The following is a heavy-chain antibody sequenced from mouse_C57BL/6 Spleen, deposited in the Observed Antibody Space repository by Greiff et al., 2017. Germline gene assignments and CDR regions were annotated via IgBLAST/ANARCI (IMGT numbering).Heavy chain of an antibody. D-gene: IGHD2-4*01. CDR1: GYTFTDYY. J-gene: IGHJ1*03. Sequence: QVQLQQSGAELVRPGASVKLSCKASGYTFTDYYINWVKQRPGQGLEWIARIYPGSGNTYYNEKFKGKATLTAEKSSSTAYMQLSSLTSEDSAVYFCARWEDYDWYFDVWGTGTTVTVSS. V-gene: IGHV1-76*01. CDR2: IYPGSGNT. CDR3: ARWEDYDWYFDV.